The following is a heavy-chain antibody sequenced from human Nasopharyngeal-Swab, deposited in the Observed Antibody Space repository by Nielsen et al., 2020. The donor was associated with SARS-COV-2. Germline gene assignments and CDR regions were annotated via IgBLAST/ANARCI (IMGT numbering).Heavy chain of an antibody. J-gene: IGHJ4*02. CDR1: GYTLSGYY. CDR2: LNPNSGDS. D-gene: IGHD6-13*01. V-gene: IGHV1-2*06. Sequence: ASVKDSCKASGYTLSGYYLHWVRQAPGQRLEWIGRLNPNSGDSDFPQRFQGRVTLTRDTSINTAYMELSRLTSDDTAVYFCARDRSSVNPNFYFDHWGQGTQVTVSS. CDR3: ARDRSSVNPNFYFDH.